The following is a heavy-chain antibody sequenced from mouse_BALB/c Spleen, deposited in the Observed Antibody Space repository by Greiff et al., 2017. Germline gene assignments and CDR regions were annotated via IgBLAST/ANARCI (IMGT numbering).Heavy chain of an antibody. D-gene: IGHD1-1*01. Sequence: QVQLKESGPGLVQPSQSLSITCTVSGFSLTGSGVHWVRQSPGQGLEWLGVIWSGGSTDYNAAFISRLSISKDNSKSQVFFKMNSLQANDTAIYYCARGDYYGSSYGAMDYWGQGTSVTVSS. CDR1: GFSLTGSG. V-gene: IGHV2-2*02. CDR3: ARGDYYGSSYGAMDY. J-gene: IGHJ4*01. CDR2: IWSGGST.